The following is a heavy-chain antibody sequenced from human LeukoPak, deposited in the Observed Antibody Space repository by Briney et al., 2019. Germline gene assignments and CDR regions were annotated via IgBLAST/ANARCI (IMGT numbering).Heavy chain of an antibody. CDR3: AKERRFGEWVYNYFDY. V-gene: IGHV3-23*01. D-gene: IGHD3-3*01. CDR2: ISDSGGRP. Sequence: PGGSLRLSCAASGFTFSSYAMTWVRQAPGKGLEWVSSISDSGGRPYYADSVKGRFTISRDNSKNTLYLQMSSLRDEDTAVYYCAKERRFGEWVYNYFDYWGQGTLVTVSS. CDR1: GFTFSSYA. J-gene: IGHJ4*02.